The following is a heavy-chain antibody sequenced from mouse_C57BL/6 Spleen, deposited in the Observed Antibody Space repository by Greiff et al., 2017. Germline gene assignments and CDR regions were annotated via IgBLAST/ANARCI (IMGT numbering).Heavy chain of an antibody. CDR3: ARNYGSTSYAMDY. CDR2: IDPSDSYT. Sequence: QVQLQQPGAELVMPGASVKLSCKASGYPFTSYWMHWVKQRPGQGLEWIGEIDPSDSYTNYNQKFKGKSTLTVDKSSSTAYMQLSSLTSEDSAVYYCARNYGSTSYAMDYWGQGTSVTVSS. D-gene: IGHD1-1*01. CDR1: GYPFTSYW. V-gene: IGHV1-69*01. J-gene: IGHJ4*01.